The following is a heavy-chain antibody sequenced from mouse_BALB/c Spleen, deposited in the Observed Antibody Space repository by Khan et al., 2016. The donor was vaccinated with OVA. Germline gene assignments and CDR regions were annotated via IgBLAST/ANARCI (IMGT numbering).Heavy chain of an antibody. Sequence: EVQLQESGPGLVKPSQSLSLTCTVTGYSITSDYAWHWIRQFPGNKLEWMGYISYSGSTSYNPSLKSRISITRDTSKNQSFLQLNSVTTEDPATYYCARDFGSSYYYLDYWRQGTTLTVSS. D-gene: IGHD1-1*01. V-gene: IGHV3-2*02. CDR3: ARDFGSSYYYLDY. CDR2: ISYSGST. J-gene: IGHJ2*01. CDR1: GYSITSDYA.